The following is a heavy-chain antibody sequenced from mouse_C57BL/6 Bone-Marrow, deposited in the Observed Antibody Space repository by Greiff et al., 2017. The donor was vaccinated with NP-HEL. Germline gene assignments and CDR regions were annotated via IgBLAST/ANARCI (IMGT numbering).Heavy chain of an antibody. J-gene: IGHJ2*01. Sequence: QVQLQQPGAELVKSGASVKMSCKASGYTFTSYWITWVTQRPGQGLEWIGDIYPVSGSTTYNEKFKSKATLTVATSSSTAYMQLSSLTSEDSAVYYCARKGVYYYGSSYWGQGTTLTVSS. CDR1: GYTFTSYW. D-gene: IGHD1-1*01. V-gene: IGHV1-55*01. CDR2: IYPVSGST. CDR3: ARKGVYYYGSSY.